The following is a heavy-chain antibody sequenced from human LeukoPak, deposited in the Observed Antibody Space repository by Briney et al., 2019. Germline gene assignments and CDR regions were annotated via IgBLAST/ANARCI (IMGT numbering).Heavy chain of an antibody. J-gene: IGHJ3*02. CDR3: AASGPKQEMATIWDAFDI. D-gene: IGHD5-24*01. Sequence: GGSLRLSCAASGFTFSSYWMSWVRQAPGKGLEWVAFIRYDGSNKYYADSVKGRFTISRDNSKNTLYLQMNSLRAEDTAVYYCAASGPKQEMATIWDAFDIWGQGTMVTVSS. CDR2: IRYDGSNK. V-gene: IGHV3-30*02. CDR1: GFTFSSYW.